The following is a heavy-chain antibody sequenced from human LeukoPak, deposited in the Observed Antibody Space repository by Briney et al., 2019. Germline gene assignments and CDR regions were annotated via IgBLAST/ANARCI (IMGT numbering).Heavy chain of an antibody. CDR3: AADPEYSSSWRPPDY. CDR1: GGTFSSYA. D-gene: IGHD6-13*01. V-gene: IGHV1-69*06. Sequence: GASVKVSCKASGGTFSSYAISWVRQAPGQGLEWMGGIIPIFGTANYAQKFQGRVTITADRSTSTAYMELSSLRSEDTAVYYCAADPEYSSSWRPPDYWGQGTLVTVSS. CDR2: IIPIFGTA. J-gene: IGHJ4*02.